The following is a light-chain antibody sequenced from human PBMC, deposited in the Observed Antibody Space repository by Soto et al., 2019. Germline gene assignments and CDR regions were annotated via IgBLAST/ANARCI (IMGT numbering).Light chain of an antibody. V-gene: IGKV3-15*01. Sequence: EIVMTQSPATLSVSPGERATLSCRASQSINSNLAWYQQKPGQAPRLLIYGASTRATGLPARFSGRGSGTEFTLNISNLQSEDFAVYYCQQYHNWPPITFGQGTRLEIK. CDR2: GAS. J-gene: IGKJ5*01. CDR3: QQYHNWPPIT. CDR1: QSINSN.